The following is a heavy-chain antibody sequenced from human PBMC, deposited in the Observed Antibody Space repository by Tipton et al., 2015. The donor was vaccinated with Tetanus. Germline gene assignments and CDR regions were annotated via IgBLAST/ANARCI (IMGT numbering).Heavy chain of an antibody. D-gene: IGHD3-22*01. J-gene: IGHJ2*01. CDR2: ICFDGTKE. CDR3: ATDAPICYFYSRACSFAL. V-gene: IGHV3-30*04. CDR1: GFIFTNYN. Sequence: SLRLSCTTSGFIFTNYNMNWVRKAPGKGLEWLSVICFDGTKEYYADSVKGRFTISRYNSKNTLFLQMNSLRVEDTAVYYCATDAPICYFYSRACSFALGGRGTLATFSS.